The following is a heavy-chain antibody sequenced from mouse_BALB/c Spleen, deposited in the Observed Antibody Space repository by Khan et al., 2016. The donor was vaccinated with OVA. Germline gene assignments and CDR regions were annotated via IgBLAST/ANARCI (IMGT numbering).Heavy chain of an antibody. V-gene: IGHV1S136*01. J-gene: IGHJ3*01. Sequence: VQLQQSGPEVVKPGASVKMSCKASGYTFTSYVMHWVKQKPGQGLEWIGYIYPFNDVTTFNEKFNGKATLTSDTSSSTAYMELSSLTSEDSAVFDCATYGSYYVSFVYWGQGTLVTVSA. CDR2: IYPFNDVT. D-gene: IGHD1-1*01. CDR3: ATYGSYYVSFVY. CDR1: GYTFTSYV.